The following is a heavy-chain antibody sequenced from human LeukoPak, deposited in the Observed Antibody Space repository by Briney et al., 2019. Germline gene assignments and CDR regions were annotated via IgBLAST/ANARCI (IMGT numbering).Heavy chain of an antibody. V-gene: IGHV3-23*01. J-gene: IGHJ4*02. D-gene: IGHD3-10*01. CDR3: STDRGSLFDY. CDR2: ISGSGDNT. CDR1: GFTFNNYA. Sequence: GGSLRLSCAASGFTFNNYAMSWVRQAPGKGLEWVSAISGSGDNTYYADSVKGRFTISRDNSKNTLYLQMDSLRAEDTAVYYCSTDRGSLFDYWGQGTVVTVSS.